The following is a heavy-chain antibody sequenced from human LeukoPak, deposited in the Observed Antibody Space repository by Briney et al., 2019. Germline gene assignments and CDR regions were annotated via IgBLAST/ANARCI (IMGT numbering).Heavy chain of an antibody. Sequence: GGSLRLSCAASGFTFSSYAMNWVRQAPGKGLKWVSGISESGAITHYADSVKGRFTISRDNSKTTVFLQMNSLRAEDTAVYYCAKAPPPYCSGGSCFDAFDIWGQGTMVTVSS. D-gene: IGHD2-15*01. CDR2: ISESGAIT. CDR3: AKAPPPYCSGGSCFDAFDI. J-gene: IGHJ3*02. CDR1: GFTFSSYA. V-gene: IGHV3-23*01.